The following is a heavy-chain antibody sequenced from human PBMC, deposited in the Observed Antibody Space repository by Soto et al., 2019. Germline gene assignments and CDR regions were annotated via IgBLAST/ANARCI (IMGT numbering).Heavy chain of an antibody. CDR1: GLTFSTTW. D-gene: IGHD2-2*01. J-gene: IGHJ4*02. CDR3: ARDRAPNTRDY. CDR2: INQDGSAS. V-gene: IGHV3-7*03. Sequence: EVQLVESGGGVVQPGGSLRLSCAVSGLTFSTTWMTWVRQAPGKGLEWLASINQDGSASYYVDSVKGRFTISRDNAKNSLDLQLNSLRAEDSATYNCARDRAPNTRDYWGQGTLVTVAS.